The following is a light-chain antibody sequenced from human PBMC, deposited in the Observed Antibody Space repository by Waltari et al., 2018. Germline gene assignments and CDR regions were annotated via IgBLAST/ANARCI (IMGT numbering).Light chain of an antibody. CDR1: QRFRRY. Sequence: EIVLTQSPATLSLSPGERATLSCKASQRFRRYLAWYQQKPGQAPRLLIYDTSNRASGIPARFSGSGSGTDFSLSISSLEPEDFAVYYCQQRHNWPLTFGGGTKVEIK. J-gene: IGKJ4*01. CDR3: QQRHNWPLT. V-gene: IGKV3-11*01. CDR2: DTS.